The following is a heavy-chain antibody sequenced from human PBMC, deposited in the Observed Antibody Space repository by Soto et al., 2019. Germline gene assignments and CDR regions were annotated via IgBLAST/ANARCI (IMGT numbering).Heavy chain of an antibody. CDR2: ISYDGSNK. V-gene: IGHV3-30*18. J-gene: IGHJ4*02. CDR3: AKETYYDSSGPDY. CDR1: GFAFSSYG. D-gene: IGHD3-22*01. Sequence: GGSLRLSCAAAGFAFSSYGMHWVRQAPGKGLEWVAVISYDGSNKYYADSVKGRFTISRDKSKNTLYLQMNSLRAEDTAVYYCAKETYYDSSGPDYWGQGTLVTVSS.